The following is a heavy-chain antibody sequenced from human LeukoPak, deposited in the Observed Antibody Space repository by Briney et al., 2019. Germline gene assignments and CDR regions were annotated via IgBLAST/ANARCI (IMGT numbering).Heavy chain of an antibody. CDR1: GFTVSSNY. J-gene: IGHJ2*01. CDR2: IYSGGST. D-gene: IGHD3-10*01. V-gene: IGHV3-53*01. CDR3: ARGIMVRDFYWYFDL. Sequence: GGSLRLSCAASGFTVSSNYMSWVRQAPGKGLEWVSVIYSGGSTYYADSVKGRFTISRDNSKNTLYLQMNSLRAEDTAVYYCARGIMVRDFYWYFDLWGRGTLVTVSS.